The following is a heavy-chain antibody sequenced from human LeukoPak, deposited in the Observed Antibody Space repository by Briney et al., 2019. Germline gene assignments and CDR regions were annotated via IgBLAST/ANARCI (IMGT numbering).Heavy chain of an antibody. D-gene: IGHD2-21*02. CDR3: AREAYCGGDCYSGFDY. CDR2: IYYSGST. CDR1: GDSISTYF. V-gene: IGHV4-59*01. Sequence: SETLSLTCTVSGDSISTYFWSWIRQPPGKGLQWIGYIYYSGSTNYNPSLKSRATISVDPSKNQFSLKLSSVTAADTAVYYCAREAYCGGDCYSGFDYWGQGTLVTVSS. J-gene: IGHJ4*02.